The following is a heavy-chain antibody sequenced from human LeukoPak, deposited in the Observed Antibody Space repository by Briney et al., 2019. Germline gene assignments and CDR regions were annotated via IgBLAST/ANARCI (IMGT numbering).Heavy chain of an antibody. J-gene: IGHJ4*02. D-gene: IGHD3-10*01. CDR3: AKDVSYASGAYQGYFDY. CDR2: ISASGGIT. CDR1: GFTFSNYA. V-gene: IGHV3-23*01. Sequence: GGSLRLSCAVSGFTFSNYAMSWVRQAPGKGLKWVSGISASGGITSYVDSVKGRFTISRDNSRNTLDLQMNSLRVEDTAVHYCAKDVSYASGAYQGYFDYWGQGTLVTVSS.